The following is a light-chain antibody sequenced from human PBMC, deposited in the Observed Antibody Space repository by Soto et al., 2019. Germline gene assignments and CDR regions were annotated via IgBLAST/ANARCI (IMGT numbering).Light chain of an antibody. J-gene: IGKJ1*01. CDR3: QQHYNTPRT. Sequence: DIQMTQSPSSLSASVGDRVTITCRTSQPISDYLNWYQQKPGKAPTLLIYTASNLQGGVPSRFSGSGSGTHFTLTISSLQPEDFATYYCQQHYNTPRTFGQGTKVEIK. V-gene: IGKV1-39*01. CDR2: TAS. CDR1: QPISDY.